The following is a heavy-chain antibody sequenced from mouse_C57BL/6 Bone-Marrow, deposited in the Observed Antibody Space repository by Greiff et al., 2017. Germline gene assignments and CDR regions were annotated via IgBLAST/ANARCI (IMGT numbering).Heavy chain of an antibody. CDR3: ARSGYYYGSRDYYAMDY. D-gene: IGHD1-1*01. CDR1: GYSFTGYF. Sequence: EVQLQQSGPELVKPGDSVKISCKASGYSFTGYFMNWVMQSHGKSLEWIGRINPYNGDTFYNQKFKGKATLTVDKSSSTAHMELRSLTSEDSAVYYCARSGYYYGSRDYYAMDYWGQGTSVTVSS. J-gene: IGHJ4*01. CDR2: INPYNGDT. V-gene: IGHV1-20*01.